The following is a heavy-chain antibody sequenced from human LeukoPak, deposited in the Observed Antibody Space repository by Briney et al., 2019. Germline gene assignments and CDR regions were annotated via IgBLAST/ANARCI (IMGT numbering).Heavy chain of an antibody. Sequence: GGSLRLSRAASGFTFSSYAMSWVRQAPGKGLEWVSAISGSGGSTYYADSVKGRFTISRDNSKNTLYLQMNSLRAEDTAVYYCAKVKVGANPEYNWFDPWGQGTLVTVSS. CDR1: GFTFSSYA. D-gene: IGHD1-26*01. CDR3: AKVKVGANPEYNWFDP. CDR2: ISGSGGST. V-gene: IGHV3-23*01. J-gene: IGHJ5*02.